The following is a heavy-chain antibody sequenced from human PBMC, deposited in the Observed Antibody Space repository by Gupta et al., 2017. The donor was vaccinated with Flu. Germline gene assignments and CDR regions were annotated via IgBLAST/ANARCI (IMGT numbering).Heavy chain of an antibody. J-gene: IGHJ4*02. CDR2: VRTKAKGYTT. CDR3: ARAFTIATDQFDY. D-gene: IGHD2-21*01. V-gene: IGHV3-72*01. CDR1: GFTFSDHY. Sequence: EVQLVEWGGGMVQPGGSLSLSCAASGFTFSDHYMDWVRQVPGKGPEWVGRVRTKAKGYTTEYAASVQGRFSISRDDSRNSVHLQMNNLRIEDTAVYYCARAFTIATDQFDYWGQGTLVTVSS.